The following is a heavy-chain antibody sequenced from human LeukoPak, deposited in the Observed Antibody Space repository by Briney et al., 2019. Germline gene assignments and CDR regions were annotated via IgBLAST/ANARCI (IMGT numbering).Heavy chain of an antibody. Sequence: SGGSLRLSCAASGFTFSNSDMNWVHQAPGKGLEWVSGVSWNGSRMHYADSVKGRFIISRDNSRNTLYLQMNSLRAEDTAVYYCAKDSMGYCSSTSCYTLSLGYWGQGTLVTVSS. CDR3: AKDSMGYCSSTSCYTLSLGY. J-gene: IGHJ4*02. V-gene: IGHV3-35*01. CDR2: VSWNGSRM. CDR1: GFTFSNSD. D-gene: IGHD2-2*02.